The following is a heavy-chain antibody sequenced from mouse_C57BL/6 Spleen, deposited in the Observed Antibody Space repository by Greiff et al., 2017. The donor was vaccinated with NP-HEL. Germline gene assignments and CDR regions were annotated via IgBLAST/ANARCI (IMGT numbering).Heavy chain of an antibody. V-gene: IGHV1-19*01. Sequence: EVQLQQSGPELVKPGASVKMSCKASGYTFTDYNMNWVKQSHGKSLEWIGVINPYNGGTSYNQKFKGKATLTVDKSSSTAYMELNSLTSEDSAVYYSSTAEPAAPWFDYWGQGTLVTVSA. D-gene: IGHD3-1*01. CDR1: GYTFTDYN. CDR3: STAEPAAPWFDY. CDR2: INPYNGGT. J-gene: IGHJ3*01.